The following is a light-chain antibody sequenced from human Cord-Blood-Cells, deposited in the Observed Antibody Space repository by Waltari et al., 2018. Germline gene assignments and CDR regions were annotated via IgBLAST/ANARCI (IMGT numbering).Light chain of an antibody. CDR2: EVS. V-gene: IGLV2-23*02. CDR3: CSYAGSSTLE. J-gene: IGLJ2*01. CDR1: RSDVGSSNL. Sequence: QAALPQPAPVSGSPGQSLTIYCTGTRSDVGSSNLVSWYQQHPGKAPKLMIYEVSKRPSGVSNRFSGSKSGNTASLTISGLQAEDEADYYCCSYAGSSTLEFGGGTKLTVL.